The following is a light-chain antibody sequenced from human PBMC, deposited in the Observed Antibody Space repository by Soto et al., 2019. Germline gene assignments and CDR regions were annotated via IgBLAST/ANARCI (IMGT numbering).Light chain of an antibody. CDR2: EVS. CDR1: SSDVGGYNY. CDR3: SSRTV. V-gene: IGLV2-8*01. Sequence: QSALTQPPSASGSPGQSVTISCTGTSSDVGGYNYVSWYQQHPGKAPKLMNYEVSKRPSGVPDRFSGSKSGNTASLTVSGLQAEDEADYYCSSRTVFGTGTKVTVL. J-gene: IGLJ1*01.